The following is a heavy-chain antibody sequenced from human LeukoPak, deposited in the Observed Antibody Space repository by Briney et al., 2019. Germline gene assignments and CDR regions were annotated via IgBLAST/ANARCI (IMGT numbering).Heavy chain of an antibody. V-gene: IGHV1-69*13. CDR3: ARGPITTRSHFDY. CDR1: GGTFSSYA. J-gene: IGHJ4*02. Sequence: SVKVSCKASGGTFSSYAISWVRQAPGQGLEWMGGIIPIFATANYAQRFQGRVTITADESTSTAYMELSSLRSEDTAVYYCARGPITTRSHFDYWGQGTLVTVSS. CDR2: IIPIFATA. D-gene: IGHD3-22*01.